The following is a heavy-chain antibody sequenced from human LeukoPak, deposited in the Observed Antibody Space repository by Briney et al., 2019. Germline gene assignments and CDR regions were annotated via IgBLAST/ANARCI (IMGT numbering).Heavy chain of an antibody. V-gene: IGHV4-39*07. CDR2: INHSGST. Sequence: PSETLSLTCTVSGGSISSGGYYWSWIRQPPGKGLEWIGEINHSGSTNYNPSLKSRVTISVDTSKNQFSLKLSSVTAADTAVYYCARGPLIVGATIPDYWGQGTLVTVSS. J-gene: IGHJ4*02. CDR1: GGSISSGGYY. CDR3: ARGPLIVGATIPDY. D-gene: IGHD1-26*01.